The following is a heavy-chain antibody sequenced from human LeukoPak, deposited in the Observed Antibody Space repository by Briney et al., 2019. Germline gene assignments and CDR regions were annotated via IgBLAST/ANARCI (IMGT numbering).Heavy chain of an antibody. D-gene: IGHD1-26*01. Sequence: SETLSLTCTVSGVSLSSYHWTWTRQPPGEGLEWIGHIYNSGSTNYNPSLRGRVTISLDTSKNQVSLKLSSVTAADTAVYYCARDKGVGATGNALDIWGQGTMVTVSS. CDR2: IYNSGST. CDR3: ARDKGVGATGNALDI. J-gene: IGHJ3*02. CDR1: GVSLSSYH. V-gene: IGHV4-4*08.